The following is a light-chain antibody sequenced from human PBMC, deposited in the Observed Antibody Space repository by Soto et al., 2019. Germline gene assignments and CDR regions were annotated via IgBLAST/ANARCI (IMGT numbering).Light chain of an antibody. CDR2: DAS. CDR1: QSVSSY. Sequence: EIVLTQSPATLSLSPGERATLSCRASQSVSSYLAWYQQKPGQAPRLLIYDASNRATGVPVRFSGSGSGTDFTLTISSLEPEDFAVYYCQQRSNWPLITFGQGTRLEIK. CDR3: QQRSNWPLIT. V-gene: IGKV3-11*01. J-gene: IGKJ5*01.